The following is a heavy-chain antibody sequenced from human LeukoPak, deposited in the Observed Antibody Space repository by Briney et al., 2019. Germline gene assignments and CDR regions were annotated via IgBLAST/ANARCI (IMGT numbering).Heavy chain of an antibody. CDR2: IYYSGST. V-gene: IGHV4-61*01. CDR3: ARHTPIFAGRFDP. CDR1: GAFVSRGCYY. D-gene: IGHD3-3*01. Sequence: PSETLSLTCALSGAFVSRGCYYGHWIRQPPGKGLEWIGNIYYSGSTNYNPSLKSRVSISVDTSQNQFSLELSSLTAADTAVYFCARHTPIFAGRFDPWGQGTLVTVSS. J-gene: IGHJ5*02.